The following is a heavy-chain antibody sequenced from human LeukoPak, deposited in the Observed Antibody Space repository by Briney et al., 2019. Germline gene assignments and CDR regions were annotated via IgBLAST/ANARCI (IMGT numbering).Heavy chain of an antibody. CDR2: ISGSGGST. CDR3: AKSYYDFWSGYYASNQGDYYYYMDV. J-gene: IGHJ6*03. Sequence: SCKASGGTFSSYAMSWVRQAPGKGLEWVSAISGSGGSTYYADSVKGRFTISRDNSKNTLYLQMNSLRAEDAAVYYCAKSYYDFWSGYYASNQGDYYYYMDVWGKGTTVTVSS. D-gene: IGHD3-3*01. CDR1: GGTFSSYA. V-gene: IGHV3-23*01.